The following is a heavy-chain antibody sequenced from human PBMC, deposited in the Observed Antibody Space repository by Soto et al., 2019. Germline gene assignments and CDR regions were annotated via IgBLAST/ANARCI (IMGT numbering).Heavy chain of an antibody. CDR3: AAVGRGIVDY. D-gene: IGHD1-26*01. J-gene: IGHJ4*02. CDR1: GGSISSSSYY. V-gene: IGHV4-39*01. Sequence: QLQLQESGPGLVKPSETLSLTCTVSGGSISSSSYYWGWIRQPPGKGLEWIGSIYYSGSTYYNPSLESRVTISVDTSKNQFSLKLSSVTAADTAVYYCAAVGRGIVDYWGQGTLVTVSS. CDR2: IYYSGST.